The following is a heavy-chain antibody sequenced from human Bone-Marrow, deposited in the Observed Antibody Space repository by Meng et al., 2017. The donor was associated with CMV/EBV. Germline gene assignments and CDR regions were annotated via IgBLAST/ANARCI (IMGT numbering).Heavy chain of an antibody. J-gene: IGHJ3*02. Sequence: GESLKISCAASGFTFSSYSMNWVRQAPGKGLEWVSSISSSSSYIYYADSVKGRFTISRDNAKNSLYLQMNSLRAEDTAVYYCATDFWSGSDAFDIWGQGTMVTVSS. V-gene: IGHV3-21*01. CDR3: ATDFWSGSDAFDI. D-gene: IGHD3-3*01. CDR2: ISSSSSYI. CDR1: GFTFSSYS.